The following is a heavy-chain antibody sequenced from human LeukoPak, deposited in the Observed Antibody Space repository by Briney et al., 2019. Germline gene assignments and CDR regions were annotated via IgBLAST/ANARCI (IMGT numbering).Heavy chain of an antibody. J-gene: IGHJ6*03. CDR3: AKGRGWEASYYYYYMDV. CDR1: GFTFSSYG. CDR2: IRYDGSNK. V-gene: IGHV3-30*02. Sequence: GGSLRLSCAASGFTFSSYGIHWVRQAPGKGLEWVAFIRYDGSNKFYTDSVKGRFTISRDNSKNTLYLQMNSLRAEDTAVYYCAKGRGWEASYYYYYMDVWGKGTTVTISS. D-gene: IGHD1-26*01.